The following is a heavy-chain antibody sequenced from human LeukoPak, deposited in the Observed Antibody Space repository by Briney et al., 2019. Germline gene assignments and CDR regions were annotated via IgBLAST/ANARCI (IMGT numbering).Heavy chain of an antibody. Sequence: PSETLSLTCTVSGGSISSSSYYWGWIRQPPGKGLEWIGSIYYSGSTYYNPSLKSRVTISVDTSKNQFSLKLSSVTAADTAVYYCARDDSVHDAFDIWGQGTMVTVSS. D-gene: IGHD3-16*01. V-gene: IGHV4-39*07. J-gene: IGHJ3*02. CDR1: GGSISSSSYY. CDR2: IYYSGST. CDR3: ARDDSVHDAFDI.